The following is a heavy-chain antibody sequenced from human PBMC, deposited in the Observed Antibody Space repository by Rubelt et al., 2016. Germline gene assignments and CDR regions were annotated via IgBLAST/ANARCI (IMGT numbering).Heavy chain of an antibody. V-gene: IGHV3-15*07. CDR1: SNAW. J-gene: IGHJ3*02. CDR3: TTDPRGRIAVAAIDAFDI. CDR2: IKSKTDGGTT. D-gene: IGHD6-19*01. Sequence: SNAWMNWVRQAPGKGLEWVGRIKSKTDGGTTDYAAPVKGRFTISRDDSKNTLYLQMNSLKTEDTAVYYCTTDPRGRIAVAAIDAFDIWGQGTMVTVSS.